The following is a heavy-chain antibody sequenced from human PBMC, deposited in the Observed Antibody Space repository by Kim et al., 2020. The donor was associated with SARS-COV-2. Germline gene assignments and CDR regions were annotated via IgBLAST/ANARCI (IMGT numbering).Heavy chain of an antibody. CDR2: LTFSGSDT. D-gene: IGHD2-8*02. J-gene: IGHJ4*02. Sequence: GSLRLSCAASGFTFSSYAMSWVRQAPGKGLEWVSALTFSGSDTYYADSVKGRFTISRDNSKNTLYLQMNSLRADDTAVYYCAKIGPRDCTDTSCYFDYWGQGNLVTVSS. V-gene: IGHV3-23*01. CDR3: AKIGPRDCTDTSCYFDY. CDR1: GFTFSSYA.